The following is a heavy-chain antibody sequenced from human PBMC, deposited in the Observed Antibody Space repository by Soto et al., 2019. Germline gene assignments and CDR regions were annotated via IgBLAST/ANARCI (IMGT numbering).Heavy chain of an antibody. V-gene: IGHV1-18*01. Sequence: SVKVSCKASGYTFTSYGFSWVRQAPGQGLEWMGWISAYNGNTDYAQKFQGRVTMTTDTSTNTVYMELRSLRSDDTAVYFCTRDRLTLTTSLVFDYWGQGTLVTVSS. CDR3: TRDRLTLTTSLVFDY. CDR2: ISAYNGNT. J-gene: IGHJ4*02. D-gene: IGHD4-17*01. CDR1: GYTFTSYG.